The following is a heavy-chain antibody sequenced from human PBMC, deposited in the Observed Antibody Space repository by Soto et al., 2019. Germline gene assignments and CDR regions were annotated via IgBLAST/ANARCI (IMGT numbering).Heavy chain of an antibody. J-gene: IGHJ6*02. V-gene: IGHV1-3*01. CDR1: GYAFSTSA. CDR3: ASDHYDFWSGFSSSNYGMDL. D-gene: IGHD3-3*01. Sequence: GASVKGSCKASGYAFSTSAMNWVRQAPGQSLEWMGWINPGNGGTKYSQKFKGRVTITRDTSASTAYMELISLTSEDTAVYYCASDHYDFWSGFSSSNYGMDLWGQGTTVTVSS. CDR2: INPGNGGT.